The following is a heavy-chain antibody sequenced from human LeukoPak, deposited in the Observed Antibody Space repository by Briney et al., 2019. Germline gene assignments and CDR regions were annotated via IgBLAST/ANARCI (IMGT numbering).Heavy chain of an antibody. CDR1: GGSFSDYY. CDR3: ASPTTTGYCSSTSCYSTHDAFDI. D-gene: IGHD2-2*01. CDR2: INHSGGT. V-gene: IGHV4-34*01. Sequence: KTSETLSLTCAVYGGSFSDYYWTWIRQPPGMGLEWIGDINHSGGTNYNPSLKSRVTISVDRSKNQFSLKLSSVTAADTAVYYCASPTTTGYCSSTSCYSTHDAFDIWGQGTMVTVSS. J-gene: IGHJ3*02.